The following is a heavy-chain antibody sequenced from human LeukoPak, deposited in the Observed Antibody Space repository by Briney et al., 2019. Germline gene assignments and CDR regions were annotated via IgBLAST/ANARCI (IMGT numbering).Heavy chain of an antibody. V-gene: IGHV1-18*01. Sequence: ASVKVSCKASGYTFTSYGISWVRQAPGQRLEWMGWIGAYNGNTNYAQKLQGRVTMTTDTSTSTAYMELRSLRSDDTAVYYCARGPGYYRQMSGTPYGMDVWGQGTTVTVSS. CDR3: ARGPGYYRQMSGTPYGMDV. CDR1: GYTFTSYG. J-gene: IGHJ6*02. CDR2: IGAYNGNT. D-gene: IGHD3-3*01.